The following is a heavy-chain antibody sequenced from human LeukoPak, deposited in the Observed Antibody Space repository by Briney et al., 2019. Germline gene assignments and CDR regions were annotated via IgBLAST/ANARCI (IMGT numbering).Heavy chain of an antibody. CDR1: GGSINTYY. D-gene: IGHD2-21*02. CDR2: IDDSRKT. J-gene: IGHJ4*02. CDR3: ARDLLPVTD. Sequence: SETLSLTCTVSGGSINTYYWSWIRQPPGKGLEWLGSIDDSRKTIHNPSLKSRVTMSVDTSKNQFSLKLTSVTAADTAMYYCARDLLPVTDWGQGTLVTVSS. V-gene: IGHV4-59*01.